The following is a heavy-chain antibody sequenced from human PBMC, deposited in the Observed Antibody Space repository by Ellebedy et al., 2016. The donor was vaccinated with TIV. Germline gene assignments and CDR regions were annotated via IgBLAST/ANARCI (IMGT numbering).Heavy chain of an antibody. D-gene: IGHD2-21*02. V-gene: IGHV2-26*01. CDR2: IFSNDEK. CDR1: GFSLTNIIMG. CDR3: VRALKYCGGDCTYKFDF. J-gene: IGHJ4*02. Sequence: SGPTLVKPKETLTLTCTVFGFSLTNIIMGVSWIRQPPGKALEWLAHIFSNDEKSYSTSLESRLSISKDTAKSQVVLTVANMDPLDTATYYCVRALKYCGGDCTYKFDFWGQGALVTVSS.